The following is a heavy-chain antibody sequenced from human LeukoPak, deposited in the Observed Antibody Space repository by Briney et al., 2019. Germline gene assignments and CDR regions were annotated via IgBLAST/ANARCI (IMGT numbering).Heavy chain of an antibody. CDR3: ARSRLSGYTAYYYGMDV. CDR2: IYYSGST. J-gene: IGHJ6*02. D-gene: IGHD3-3*01. V-gene: IGHV4-59*01. Sequence: PSETLSLTCTVSGGSISSYYWSWIRQPPGKGLEWIGYIYYSGSTNYNPSLKSRVTISVGTSKNQFSLKLSSVTAADTAVYYCARSRLSGYTAYYYGMDVWGQGTTVTVSS. CDR1: GGSISSYY.